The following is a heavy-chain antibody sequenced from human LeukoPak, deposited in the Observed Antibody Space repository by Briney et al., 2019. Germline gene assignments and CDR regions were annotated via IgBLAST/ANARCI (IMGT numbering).Heavy chain of an antibody. CDR3: AFSSSWYKYFQH. CDR2: INPSGGST. V-gene: IGHV1-46*01. CDR1: GYTFTSYY. J-gene: IGHJ1*01. Sequence: ASVKVSCKASGYTFTSYYMHWVRQAPGQGLEWMGIINPSGGSTSYAQKFQGRVTMTRDTSTSTVYMELSSPRSEDTAVYYCAFSSSWYKYFQHWGQGTLVTVSS. D-gene: IGHD6-13*01.